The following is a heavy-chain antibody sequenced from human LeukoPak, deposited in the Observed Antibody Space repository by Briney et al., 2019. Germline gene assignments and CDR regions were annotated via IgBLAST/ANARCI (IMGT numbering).Heavy chain of an antibody. J-gene: IGHJ4*02. D-gene: IGHD4-17*01. CDR2: IKEDGSAE. Sequence: GGSLRLSCAASGFTFSSHWMSWVRQAPGKGLEWVANIKEDGSAEHYVDSLKGRFTISRDNAKNSLYLQMNSLRAEDTAVYYCARDAYGDSPYWGQGTLVTVSS. CDR1: GFTFSSHW. V-gene: IGHV3-7*01. CDR3: ARDAYGDSPY.